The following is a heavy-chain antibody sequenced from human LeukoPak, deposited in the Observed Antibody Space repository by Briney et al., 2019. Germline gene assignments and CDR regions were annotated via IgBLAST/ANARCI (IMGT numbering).Heavy chain of an antibody. J-gene: IGHJ4*02. CDR2: ISYDGSNK. CDR1: GFTFSSYA. Sequence: GRSLRLSCAASGFTFSSYAMHWVRQAPGKGLEWVAVISYDGSNKYYADSVKGRFTISRDNSKNTLYLQMNSLRAEDTAVYYCARGLGQEQWLVFDYWGQGTLVTVSS. V-gene: IGHV3-30-3*01. D-gene: IGHD6-19*01. CDR3: ARGLGQEQWLVFDY.